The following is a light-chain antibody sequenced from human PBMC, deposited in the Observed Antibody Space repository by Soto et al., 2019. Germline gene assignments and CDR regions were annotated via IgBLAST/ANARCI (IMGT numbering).Light chain of an antibody. Sequence: QSVLTQPPSVSAAPGQKVTISCSGSSSNIENNFVSWYQQLPGTAPKLLIYDNNKRPSGIPDRFSGSKSGTSATLGITGLQAGDEADYYCGTWDSSLSTVVYGAGTKVTVL. J-gene: IGLJ1*01. CDR3: GTWDSSLSTVV. CDR1: SSNIENNF. CDR2: DNN. V-gene: IGLV1-51*01.